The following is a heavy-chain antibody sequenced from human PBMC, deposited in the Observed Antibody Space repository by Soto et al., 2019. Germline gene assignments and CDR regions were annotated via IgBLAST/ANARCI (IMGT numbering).Heavy chain of an antibody. CDR1: GFTFSNYA. Sequence: GGSLRLSCAASGFTFSNYAIHWVRQAPGRGLEWLALISNDGNNDIYADSLKGRVTFSRDSSNNKVFLQMDSLRTEDTAVYYCAGEPYYSNSRLDYWGQGTLVTVSS. D-gene: IGHD4-4*01. CDR2: ISNDGNND. J-gene: IGHJ4*02. V-gene: IGHV3-30-3*01. CDR3: AGEPYYSNSRLDY.